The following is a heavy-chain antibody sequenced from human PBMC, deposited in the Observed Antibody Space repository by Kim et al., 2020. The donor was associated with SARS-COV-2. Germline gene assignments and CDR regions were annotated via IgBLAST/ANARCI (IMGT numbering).Heavy chain of an antibody. CDR3: AKARVVDYGDYEGYYYYGMDV. J-gene: IGHJ6*02. V-gene: IGHV3-23*01. D-gene: IGHD4-17*01. CDR2: ISGSGGST. Sequence: GGSLRLSCAASGFTFSSYAMSWVRQAPGKGLEWVSAISGSGGSTYYADSVKGRFTISRDNSKNTLYLQMNSLRAEDTAVYYCAKARVVDYGDYEGYYYYGMDVWGQGTTVTVSS. CDR1: GFTFSSYA.